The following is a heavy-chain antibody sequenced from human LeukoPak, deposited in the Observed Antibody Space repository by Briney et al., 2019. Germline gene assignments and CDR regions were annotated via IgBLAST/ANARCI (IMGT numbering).Heavy chain of an antibody. J-gene: IGHJ5*02. D-gene: IGHD4-23*01. CDR1: GGSISSSSYY. V-gene: IGHV4-39*01. CDR3: ARHVRKGTTVVTHWFDP. Sequence: PSETLSLTCTVSGGSISSSSYYWGWIRQPPGKGPEWIGSIYYSGSTYYNPSLKSRVTISVDTSKNQFSLKLSSVTAADTAVYYCARHVRKGTTVVTHWFDPWGQGTLVTVSS. CDR2: IYYSGST.